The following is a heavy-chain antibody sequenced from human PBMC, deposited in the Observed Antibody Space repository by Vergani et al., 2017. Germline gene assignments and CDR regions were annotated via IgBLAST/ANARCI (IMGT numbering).Heavy chain of an antibody. J-gene: IGHJ5*02. CDR3: ARLSKHCGDCVGDSSFYP. CDR1: GFSLDTGGVG. D-gene: IGHD4-17*01. CDR2: IYWNDDK. V-gene: IGHV2-5*01. Sequence: QITLRESGPTLIKPPQNLTLTCTFSGFSLDTGGVGVGWIRQPPGKGLEWVALIYWNDDKRYSSSMKPRLILTKVTSKNQVVLTLTNVVPAETATSYCARLSKHCGDCVGDSSFYPWGQGTLVTVSS.